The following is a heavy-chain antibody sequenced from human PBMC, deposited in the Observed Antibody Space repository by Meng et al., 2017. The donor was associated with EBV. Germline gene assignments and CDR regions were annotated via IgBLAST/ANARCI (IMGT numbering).Heavy chain of an antibody. CDR2: IIPIFGTA. Sequence: QVQLVQCGAEGKKAGSLVKGSCKASGGTFSSYAISWVRQAPGQGLEWMGGIIPIFGTANYAQKFQGRVTITADKSTSTAYMELSSLRSEDTAVYYCARAEIAAAGRLDYWGQGTLVTVSS. CDR1: GGTFSSYA. CDR3: ARAEIAAAGRLDY. V-gene: IGHV1-69*06. D-gene: IGHD6-13*01. J-gene: IGHJ4*02.